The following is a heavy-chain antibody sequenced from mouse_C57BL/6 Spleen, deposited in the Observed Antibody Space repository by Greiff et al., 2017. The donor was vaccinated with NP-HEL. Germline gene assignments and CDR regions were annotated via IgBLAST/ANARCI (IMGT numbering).Heavy chain of an antibody. J-gene: IGHJ4*01. CDR2: ISYDGSN. D-gene: IGHD2-4*01. Sequence: EVKLMESGPGLVKPSQSLSLTCSVTGYSITSGYYWNWIRQFPGNKLEWMGYISYDGSNNYNPSLKNRISITRDTSKNQFFLKLNSVTTEDTATYYCARFDYDPNYYAMDYWGQGTSVTVSS. CDR3: ARFDYDPNYYAMDY. CDR1: GYSITSGYY. V-gene: IGHV3-6*01.